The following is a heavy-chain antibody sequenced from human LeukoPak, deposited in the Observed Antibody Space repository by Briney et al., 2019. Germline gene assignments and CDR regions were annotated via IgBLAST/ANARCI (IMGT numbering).Heavy chain of an antibody. J-gene: IGHJ3*02. V-gene: IGHV1-69*05. CDR3: ARGARGWDIVVVPAAMGAFDI. D-gene: IGHD2-2*01. Sequence: SAKVSCKASGGTFSSYAISWVRQAPGQGLEWMGGIVPIFGTANYAQKFQGRVTITTDESTSTAYMELSSLRSEDTAVYYCARGARGWDIVVVPAAMGAFDIWGQGTMVTVSS. CDR1: GGTFSSYA. CDR2: IVPIFGTA.